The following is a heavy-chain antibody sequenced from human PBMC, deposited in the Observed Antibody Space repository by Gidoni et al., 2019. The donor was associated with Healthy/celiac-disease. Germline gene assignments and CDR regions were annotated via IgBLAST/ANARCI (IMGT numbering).Heavy chain of an antibody. CDR3: ARFGAYCGGDCYPNWFDP. Sequence: QLQLQESGPGLVKPSETLYLTCTVSSGSISSSSYYWVWIRKPPWKGLEWIVSIYYSGITYYNPSLKIRVTISVDTSKNQFSLKLSSVTAADTAVYYCARFGAYCGGDCYPNWFDPWGQGTLVTVSS. D-gene: IGHD2-21*02. CDR2: IYYSGIT. J-gene: IGHJ5*02. CDR1: SGSISSSSYY. V-gene: IGHV4-39*01.